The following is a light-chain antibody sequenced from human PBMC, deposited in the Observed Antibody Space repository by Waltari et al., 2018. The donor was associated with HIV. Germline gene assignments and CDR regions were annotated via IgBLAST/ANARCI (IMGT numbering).Light chain of an antibody. Sequence: AIRMTQSPSSLAASTGDRVIISCRASQDIENYLAWYKQKPGKAPKLLIYTVSTLQSGVPSRFSGSGYGTDFTLTISGVQSEDSAIYFCQQYYRYPLSFGGGTRVEIK. J-gene: IGKJ4*01. CDR2: TVS. CDR3: QQYYRYPLS. V-gene: IGKV1-8*01. CDR1: QDIENY.